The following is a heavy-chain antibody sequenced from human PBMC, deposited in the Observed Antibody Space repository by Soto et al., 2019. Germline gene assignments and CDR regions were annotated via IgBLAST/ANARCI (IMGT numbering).Heavy chain of an antibody. D-gene: IGHD5-12*01. CDR2: IIPIFGTV. Sequence: QVQLVQSGAEVKKPGSSVKVSCKASGGTFSNYPISWVRQAPGQGLEWMGGIIPIFGTVNYAQKFHGRVTITADESTSTAYMKLSSLRSEDTAVYYCARGNHRWLQLWYFDLWGRGTLVTVSS. CDR3: ARGNHRWLQLWYFDL. V-gene: IGHV1-69*12. CDR1: GGTFSNYP. J-gene: IGHJ2*01.